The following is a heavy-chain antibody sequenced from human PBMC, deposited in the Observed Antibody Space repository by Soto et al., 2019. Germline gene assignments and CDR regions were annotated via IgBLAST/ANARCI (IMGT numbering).Heavy chain of an antibody. Sequence: ASVKVSCKASGYTFTSYGINWVRQAPGKGLEWMGGFDPEDGETIYAQKFQGRVTMTEDTSTDTAYMELSSLRSEDTAVYYCATAPLLGTPEYYFDYWGQGTLVTVSS. V-gene: IGHV1-24*01. CDR3: ATAPLLGTPEYYFDY. CDR2: FDPEDGET. D-gene: IGHD2-15*01. J-gene: IGHJ4*02. CDR1: GYTFTSYG.